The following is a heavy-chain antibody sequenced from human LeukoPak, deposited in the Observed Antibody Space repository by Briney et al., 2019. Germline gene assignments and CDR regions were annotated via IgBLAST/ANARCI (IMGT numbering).Heavy chain of an antibody. Sequence: GGSLTLSCADSGFTFSSNAMSWVRQAPGKGLEWVSGISGSGFNTYYADSVRGRFTISRDNSKSTVYLQMNSLRAEDSAVYYCVKTPQDMVRRVIVNLYYFDYWGQGTLVTVSS. CDR1: GFTFSSNA. D-gene: IGHD3-10*01. J-gene: IGHJ4*02. CDR3: VKTPQDMVRRVIVNLYYFDY. V-gene: IGHV3-23*01. CDR2: ISGSGFNT.